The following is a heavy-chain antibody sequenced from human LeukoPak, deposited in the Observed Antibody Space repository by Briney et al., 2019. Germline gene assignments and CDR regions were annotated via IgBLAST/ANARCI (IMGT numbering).Heavy chain of an antibody. CDR1: GFTFSSYW. Sequence: GGSLRLSCAASGFTFSSYWMSWVRQAPGKGLEWVANIKQDGSEKYYVDTVKGRFTISRDNSQNTLYLQMNSLRAEDTAVYYCSKGLGSRDIVVVPDAMNYYYMDVWGKGTTVIVSS. J-gene: IGHJ6*03. CDR3: SKGLGSRDIVVVPDAMNYYYMDV. V-gene: IGHV3-7*01. CDR2: IKQDGSEK. D-gene: IGHD2-2*01.